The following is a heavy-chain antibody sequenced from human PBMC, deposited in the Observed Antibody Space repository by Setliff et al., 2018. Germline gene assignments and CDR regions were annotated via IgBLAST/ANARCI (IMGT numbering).Heavy chain of an antibody. Sequence: SVKVSCKASGGSFSSFSIHWVRQAPGQGLEWMGRIMPIFDSTNYAQNFQGRVTITADKSTSTAYMDLSSLSSEDSAVYYCARDRGGTAIANWFDRWGQGTLVTVSS. J-gene: IGHJ5*02. CDR1: GGSFSSFS. CDR2: IMPIFDST. CDR3: ARDRGGTAIANWFDR. V-gene: IGHV1-69*08. D-gene: IGHD2-21*01.